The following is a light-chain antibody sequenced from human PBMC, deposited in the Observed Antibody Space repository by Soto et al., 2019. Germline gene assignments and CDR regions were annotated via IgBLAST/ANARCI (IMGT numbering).Light chain of an antibody. J-gene: IGLJ2*01. V-gene: IGLV3-21*02. CDR3: QVWDRTATVV. CDR1: KVGTKG. Sequence: SYELTQPPSVSVAPGQTATVTCGGDKVGTKGVHWYQQRPGQAPVVVVYDDTDRPSGIPERFSGSSSGNTATLTITRVEAGDEADYDCQVWDRTATVVFGGGTKLTVL. CDR2: DDT.